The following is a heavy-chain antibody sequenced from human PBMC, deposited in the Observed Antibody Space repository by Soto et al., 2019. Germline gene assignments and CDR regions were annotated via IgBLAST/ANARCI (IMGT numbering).Heavy chain of an antibody. Sequence: QVQLVQSGAEVKKPGASVKVSCKASGYTFTSYGISWVRQAPGQGLEWMGWISAYNGNTNYAQKLQGRVTMTTDTSTSTAYMELRSLRSDDTAVYYCARDVGYFDWLTTSSTDYYYGMDVWGQGITVTVSS. CDR1: GYTFTSYG. CDR3: ARDVGYFDWLTTSSTDYYYGMDV. D-gene: IGHD3-9*01. V-gene: IGHV1-18*01. CDR2: ISAYNGNT. J-gene: IGHJ6*02.